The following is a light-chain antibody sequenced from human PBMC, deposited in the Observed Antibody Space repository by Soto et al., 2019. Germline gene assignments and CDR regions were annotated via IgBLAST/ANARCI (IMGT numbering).Light chain of an antibody. CDR3: QQYDSYPYT. V-gene: IGKV1-5*01. CDR2: DAS. J-gene: IGKJ2*01. Sequence: DIQMTQSPSTLSASVGDRVTITCRASQSISRWLAWSQQKPGKAPKLLIYDASSLEGGVPSRFSGSGSGTDFTLTISSLQPDDFATFFCQQYDSYPYTFGQGTKLEI. CDR1: QSISRW.